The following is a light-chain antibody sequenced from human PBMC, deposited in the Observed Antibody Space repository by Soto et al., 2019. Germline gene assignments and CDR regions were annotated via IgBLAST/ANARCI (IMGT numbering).Light chain of an antibody. Sequence: QSVLTQPASVSGSPGQSITISCTGTSSDIGAYKYVSWYQQHPGSAPKLMIFDVTNRPSGVSNRFSGSKSGNTASLTISGLQADDEADYYCSSYTISSTFVFGTGTKVTVL. CDR1: SSDIGAYKY. CDR2: DVT. CDR3: SSYTISSTFV. V-gene: IGLV2-14*03. J-gene: IGLJ1*01.